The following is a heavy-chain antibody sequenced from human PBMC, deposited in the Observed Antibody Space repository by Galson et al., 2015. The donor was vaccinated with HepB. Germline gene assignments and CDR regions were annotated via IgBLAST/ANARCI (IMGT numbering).Heavy chain of an antibody. CDR1: AYTFTAYY. CDR3: TRERFDYYESSGYPRRHYYYGMDV. V-gene: IGHV1-2*06. Sequence: SVKVSCKASAYTFTAYYMHWVRQAPGQGLEWMGRINPDTGDTNYAQKFQGRVTMTRDTSISTAYLVLSRLRSDDTAVYYCTRERFDYYESSGYPRRHYYYGMDVWGQGTKVTVSS. CDR2: INPDTGDT. J-gene: IGHJ6*02. D-gene: IGHD3-22*01.